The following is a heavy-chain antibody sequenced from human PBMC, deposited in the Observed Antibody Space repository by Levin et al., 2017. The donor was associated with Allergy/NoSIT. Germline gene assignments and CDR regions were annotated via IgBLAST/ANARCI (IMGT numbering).Heavy chain of an antibody. D-gene: IGHD4/OR15-4a*01. J-gene: IGHJ3*02. V-gene: IGHV3-11*01. CDR1: GFTFSDYY. Sequence: GESLKISCAASGFTFSDYYMSWIRQAPGKGLEWVSYISSSGSTIYYADSVKGRFTISRDNAKNSLYLQMNSLRAEDTAVYYCAGGQRRAKNAFDIWGQGTMVTVSS. CDR2: ISSSGSTI. CDR3: AGGQRRAKNAFDI.